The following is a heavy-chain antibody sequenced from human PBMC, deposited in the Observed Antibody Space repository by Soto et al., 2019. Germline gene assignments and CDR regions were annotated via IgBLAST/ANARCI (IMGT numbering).Heavy chain of an antibody. CDR1: GFTFSSYA. D-gene: IGHD3-10*01. V-gene: IGHV3-30-3*01. Sequence: QVQLVESGGGVVQPGRSLRLSWAASGFTFSSYAMHWVRQAPGKGLEWVAVISYDGSNKYYADSVKGRFTISRDNSKNTLYLQMNSLRAEDTAVYYCARERASRGYFDYWGQGTLVTVSS. CDR2: ISYDGSNK. CDR3: ARERASRGYFDY. J-gene: IGHJ4*02.